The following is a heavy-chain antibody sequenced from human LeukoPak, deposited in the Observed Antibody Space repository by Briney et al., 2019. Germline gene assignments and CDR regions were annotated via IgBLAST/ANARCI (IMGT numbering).Heavy chain of an antibody. CDR2: IWYDGSNK. CDR1: GFIFSSYG. CDR3: ANRVSGQLDY. D-gene: IGHD6-6*01. J-gene: IGHJ4*02. V-gene: IGHV3-30*02. Sequence: GGSLRLSCAASGFIFSSYGMHWVRQAPGKGLEWVAFIWYDGSNKYYADSVKGRFTISRDNSKNTLYLQMNSLRAEDTAVYYCANRVSGQLDYWGQGTLVTVSS.